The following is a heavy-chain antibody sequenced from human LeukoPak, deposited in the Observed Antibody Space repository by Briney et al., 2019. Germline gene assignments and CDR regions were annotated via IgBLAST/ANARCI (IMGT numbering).Heavy chain of an antibody. CDR3: ARARGPTRPNGMDV. D-gene: IGHD3-10*01. J-gene: IGHJ6*02. Sequence: SETLSLTCAVYGGSFSGYYWSWIRQPPGKGLEWIGEINHSGSTNYNPSLKSRVTISVDTSRNQFSLRLSSVTAADTAVYYCARARGPTRPNGMDVWGQGTTVPVSS. CDR2: INHSGST. V-gene: IGHV4-34*01. CDR1: GGSFSGYY.